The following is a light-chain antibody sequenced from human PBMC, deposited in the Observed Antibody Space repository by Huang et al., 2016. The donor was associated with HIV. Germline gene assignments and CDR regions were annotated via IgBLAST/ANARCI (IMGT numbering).Light chain of an antibody. V-gene: IGKV1-5*03. J-gene: IGKJ2*01. CDR2: KAS. CDR3: QQYDNFST. CDR1: QGISDW. Sequence: DIQMTQSPSTLSASVGDRVTITCRASQGISDWLAWYQQKPGKAPKLLIYKASNLECGVPSRFSGSGSGTEFTLTISSLQPDDFATYYCQQYDNFSTFAQGTKLEIQ.